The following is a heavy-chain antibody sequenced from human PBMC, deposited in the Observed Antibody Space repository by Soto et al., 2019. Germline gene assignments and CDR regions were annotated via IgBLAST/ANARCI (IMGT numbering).Heavy chain of an antibody. V-gene: IGHV3-66*01. CDR3: ERDDYRNYWALYYYYYYRDV. CDR2: IYSGGST. D-gene: IGHD4-4*01. Sequence: GSLRLSCAASGFTVSSNYMSWVRQAPGKGLEWVSVIYSGGSTYYADSVKGRFTISRDNSKNTLYLQMNSLRAEDTAVYYCERDDYRNYWALYYYYYYRDVGGKGTTVTVS. J-gene: IGHJ6*03. CDR1: GFTVSSNY.